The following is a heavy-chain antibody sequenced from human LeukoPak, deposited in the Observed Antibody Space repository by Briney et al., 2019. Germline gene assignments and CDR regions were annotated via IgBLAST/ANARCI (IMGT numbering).Heavy chain of an antibody. CDR3: ARDYGGNSGGYYYGMDV. CDR2: IHYSGST. Sequence: SETLSLTCTVSGGSISSSNYYWGWIRQPPGKGLEWIGSIHYSGSTYYNPSLEGRVTISVDTSKNQFSLRLSSVTAADTAVYYCARDYGGNSGGYYYGMDVWGQGTTVTVSS. D-gene: IGHD4-23*01. J-gene: IGHJ6*02. CDR1: GGSISSSNYY. V-gene: IGHV4-39*01.